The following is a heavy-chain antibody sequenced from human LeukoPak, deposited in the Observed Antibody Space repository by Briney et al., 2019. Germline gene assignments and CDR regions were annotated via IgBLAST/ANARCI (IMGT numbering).Heavy chain of an antibody. CDR3: AKDLYSGSYPRVFDC. V-gene: IGHV3-23*01. J-gene: IGHJ4*02. D-gene: IGHD1-26*01. CDR2: ISGSDSGGST. Sequence: HPGGSLRLSCAASGFTFSSYTMAWVRQAPGKGLEWVSFISGSDSGGSTYYADSVKGRFTISRDNSKNTVYLQMNSLRAEDAAVYYCAKDLYSGSYPRVFDCWGQGTLVTVSS. CDR1: GFTFSSYT.